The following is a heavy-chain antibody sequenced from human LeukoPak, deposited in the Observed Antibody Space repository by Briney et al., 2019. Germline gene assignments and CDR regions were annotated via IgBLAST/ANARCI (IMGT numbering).Heavy chain of an antibody. Sequence: GGSLRLSCAASGFTFSSHRMTWVRQAPGKGLEWVANIKKDGSEKYYVDSVKGRFTISRDNARNSLYLQISSLRAEDTAMYYCAREERDGYNYYWYFDLWGRGTLVTVSS. CDR3: AREERDGYNYYWYFDL. CDR2: IKKDGSEK. D-gene: IGHD5-24*01. V-gene: IGHV3-7*01. CDR1: GFTFSSHR. J-gene: IGHJ2*01.